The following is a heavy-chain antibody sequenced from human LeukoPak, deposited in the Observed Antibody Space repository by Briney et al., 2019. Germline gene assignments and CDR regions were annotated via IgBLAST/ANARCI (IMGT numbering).Heavy chain of an antibody. CDR2: VSTYNGNT. Sequence: ASVKVSCKASGYTFSSYGISWVRQAPGQGLEWMGWVSTYNGNTNYAQKLQGRVTMTTDTSTSTAYMELRSLRSDDTAVYYCARRGGSFQFDYWGQETLVTVSS. V-gene: IGHV1-18*01. D-gene: IGHD1-26*01. CDR3: ARRGGSFQFDY. CDR1: GYTFSSYG. J-gene: IGHJ4*02.